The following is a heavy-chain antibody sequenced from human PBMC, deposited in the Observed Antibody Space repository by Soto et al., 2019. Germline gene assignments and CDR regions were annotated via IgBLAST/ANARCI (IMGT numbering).Heavy chain of an antibody. Sequence: GGSLRLSCAASGFTFSSYAMHWVRQAPGKGLEWVAVISYDGSNKYYADSVKGRFTISRDNSKNTLYLQMNSLRAEDTAVYYCARAYGDYVVAFDIWGQGTMVTVS. CDR1: GFTFSSYA. V-gene: IGHV3-30-3*01. CDR2: ISYDGSNK. J-gene: IGHJ3*02. CDR3: ARAYGDYVVAFDI. D-gene: IGHD4-17*01.